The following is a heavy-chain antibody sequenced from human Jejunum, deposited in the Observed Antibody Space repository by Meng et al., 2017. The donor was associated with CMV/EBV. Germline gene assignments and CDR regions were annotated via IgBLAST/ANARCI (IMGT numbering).Heavy chain of an antibody. V-gene: IGHV3-30-3*01. CDR3: ARGRVSYTSWSPQGY. CDR1: FTFSNYA. J-gene: IGHJ4*02. Sequence: FTFSNYARHWVRRAPGKGLEWVAVISYDGSDNDYADYVKGRFTISRDNSKNTLDLQMNSLRAEDTAVYFCARGRVSYTSWSPQGYWGQGALVTVSS. CDR2: ISYDGSDN. D-gene: IGHD6-6*01.